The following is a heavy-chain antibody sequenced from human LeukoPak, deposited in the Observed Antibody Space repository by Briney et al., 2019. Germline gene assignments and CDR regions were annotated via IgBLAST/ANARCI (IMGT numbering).Heavy chain of an antibody. D-gene: IGHD6-13*01. J-gene: IGHJ5*02. CDR1: GGSISSSSYY. CDR2: IYCSGST. CDR3: ARLRERGLGIAAA. Sequence: KPSETLSLTCTVSGGSISSSSYYWGWIRQPQGQGLEWIGSIYCSGSTYYNPSLKSRATISVDTSKNQFSLKLSSVTAADPAVYYCARLRERGLGIAAAWGQGTLVTVSS. V-gene: IGHV4-39*07.